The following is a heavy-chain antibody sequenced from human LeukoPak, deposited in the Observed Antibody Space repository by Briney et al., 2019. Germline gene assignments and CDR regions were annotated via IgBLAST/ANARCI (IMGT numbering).Heavy chain of an antibody. CDR1: GFIFSSYA. CDR2: ISNSGGST. CDR3: AKETSSSFDY. Sequence: GGSLRLSCAASGFIFSSYAMNWVRQAPGKGLEWVSGISNSGGSTYYADSVKGRFTVSRDNSKNTLYLQMNSLRAEDTAVYYCAKETSSSFDYWGQGTLVTVSS. D-gene: IGHD6-6*01. J-gene: IGHJ4*02. V-gene: IGHV3-23*01.